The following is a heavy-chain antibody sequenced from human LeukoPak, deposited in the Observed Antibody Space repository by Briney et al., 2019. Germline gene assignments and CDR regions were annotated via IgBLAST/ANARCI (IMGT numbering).Heavy chain of an antibody. V-gene: IGHV1-69*04. CDR3: ARENEVGARGLDY. J-gene: IGHJ4*02. CDR2: IVPMPDIT. D-gene: IGHD1-26*01. Sequence: ASVKVSCKASGGTFRSGSINWVRQAPGQGLEWMGRIVPMPDITTYSQTFQGRVTITADKSTSTAYMELSSLTSEDTAVYYCARENEVGARGLDYWGQGTLVTVSS. CDR1: GGTFRSGS.